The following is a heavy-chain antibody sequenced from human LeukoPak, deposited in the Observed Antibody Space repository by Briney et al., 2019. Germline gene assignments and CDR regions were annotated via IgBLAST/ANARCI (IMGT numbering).Heavy chain of an antibody. J-gene: IGHJ6*02. CDR2: MNPNSGNT. Sequence: GASVKVSCKASGYTFTSYDINWVRQATGQGLEWMGWMNPNSGNTGYAQKFQGRVTMTRNTSISTAYMELSSLRSEDTAVYYCARVDEYYYYYGMDVWGQGTTVTVSS. CDR1: GYTFTSYD. V-gene: IGHV1-8*01. CDR3: ARVDEYYYYYGMDV.